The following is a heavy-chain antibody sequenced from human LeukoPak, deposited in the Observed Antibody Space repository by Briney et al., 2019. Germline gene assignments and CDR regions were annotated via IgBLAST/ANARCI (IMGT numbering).Heavy chain of an antibody. J-gene: IGHJ6*03. CDR1: GFTFSTYG. D-gene: IGHD1-14*01. CDR3: AKDSNPAGYYYMDV. CDR2: IWYDGSNK. Sequence: PGGSLRLSRAASGFTFSTYGMYWVRQAPGKGLDWVAVIWYDGSNKYYADSVKGRFTISRDNSKNTLYLQMNSLRAEDTAVYYCAKDSNPAGYYYMDVWGTGTTVTVSS. V-gene: IGHV3-33*06.